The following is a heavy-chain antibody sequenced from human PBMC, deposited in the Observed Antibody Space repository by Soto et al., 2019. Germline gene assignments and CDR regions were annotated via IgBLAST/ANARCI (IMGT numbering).Heavy chain of an antibody. V-gene: IGHV1-8*01. J-gene: IGHJ3*02. D-gene: IGHD3-3*01. Sequence: GASVKVSCKASGYTFTSYDINWVRQATGQGLEWMGWMNPNSGNTGYAQKFQGRVTMTRNTSISTAYMELSSLRSEDTAVYYCARGRGSYYDFWSGYLEIDIWGKGTMVTVSS. CDR3: ARGRGSYYDFWSGYLEIDI. CDR2: MNPNSGNT. CDR1: GYTFTSYD.